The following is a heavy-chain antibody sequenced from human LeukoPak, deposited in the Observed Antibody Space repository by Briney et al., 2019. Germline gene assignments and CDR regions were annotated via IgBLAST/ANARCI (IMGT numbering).Heavy chain of an antibody. CDR2: IYYIGNT. J-gene: IGHJ2*01. D-gene: IGHD2-21*02. Sequence: SQTLSLSCTVSGGSISSGDYYWSWIRQPPGKGLEWIGYIYYIGNTFYNPSLKSRVTISVDTSKNQFSLKLSSVTAADTAVYYCASAYCGGDCTPYWYFDLWGRGTLVTVSS. V-gene: IGHV4-30-4*01. CDR3: ASAYCGGDCTPYWYFDL. CDR1: GGSISSGDYY.